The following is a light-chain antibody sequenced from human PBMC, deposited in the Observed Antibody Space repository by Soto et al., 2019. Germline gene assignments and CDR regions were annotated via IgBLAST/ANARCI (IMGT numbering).Light chain of an antibody. CDR1: QTISSW. Sequence: DILMTQSPSTLSASVGDTVAVICLASQTISSWVAWYQQKPGRAPKLLIYKASSLESGVPSRFSGSGSGTEFTLTISGLQPDDFATYYCQQYNSYSPWTFGQGTKVDIK. CDR2: KAS. CDR3: QQYNSYSPWT. V-gene: IGKV1-5*03. J-gene: IGKJ1*01.